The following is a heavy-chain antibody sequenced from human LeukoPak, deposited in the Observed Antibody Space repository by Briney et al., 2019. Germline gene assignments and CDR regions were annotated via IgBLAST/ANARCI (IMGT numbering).Heavy chain of an antibody. D-gene: IGHD3-3*01. CDR1: GGSFSGYY. V-gene: IGHV4-34*01. CDR2: IYYSGST. CDR3: ATTYYDFWSGYRSWFDP. Sequence: SETLSLTCAVYGGSFSGYYWSWIRQPPGKGLEWIGSIYYSGSTYYNPSLKSRVTISVDTSKNQFSLKLSSVTAADTAVYYCATTYYDFWSGYRSWFDPWGQGTLVTVSS. J-gene: IGHJ5*02.